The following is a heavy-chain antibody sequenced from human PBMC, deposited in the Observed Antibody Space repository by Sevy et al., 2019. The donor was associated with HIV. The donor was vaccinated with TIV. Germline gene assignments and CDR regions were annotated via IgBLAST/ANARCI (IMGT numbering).Heavy chain of an antibody. Sequence: ASVKVSCKASGYTFRHYGISWVRQAPGQGLEWMGWISGYDGNTNYAQRFQGRVTMTKDTSTSTVYMEVRSLRSDDTAVYYCAALRSSSDPTFDYWGQGTRVTVSS. CDR2: ISGYDGNT. V-gene: IGHV1-18*01. J-gene: IGHJ4*02. CDR3: AALRSSSDPTFDY. D-gene: IGHD6-6*01. CDR1: GYTFRHYG.